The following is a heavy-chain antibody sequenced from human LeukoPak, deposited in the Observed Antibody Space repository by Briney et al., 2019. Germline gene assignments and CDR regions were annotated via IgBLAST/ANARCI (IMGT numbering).Heavy chain of an antibody. D-gene: IGHD3-10*01. Sequence: ASVKVSCKASGYTFTGYYMHWVRQAPGQGLEWMGWINPNSGGTNYAQKFQGRVTMTRDTSISTAYMELSRLRSDDTAVYYCARVAGGVLWFGELSGGGDFDYWGQGTLVTVSS. CDR2: INPNSGGT. CDR1: GYTFTGYY. J-gene: IGHJ4*02. V-gene: IGHV1-2*02. CDR3: ARVAGGVLWFGELSGGGDFDY.